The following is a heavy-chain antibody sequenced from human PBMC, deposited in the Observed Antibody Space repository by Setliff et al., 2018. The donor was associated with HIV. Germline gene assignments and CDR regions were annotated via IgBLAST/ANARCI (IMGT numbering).Heavy chain of an antibody. V-gene: IGHV3-7*01. CDR1: GFTFSSYW. J-gene: IGHJ4*02. CDR3: ARAYNVYDYRFDSSGYDY. CDR2: IKQDGSEK. D-gene: IGHD3-22*01. Sequence: GGSLRLSCAASGFTFSSYWMSWVRQAPGKGLEWVANIKQDGSEKYYVDSVKGRFTSSRDNGKNSLYLQMNSLRAEDTAVYYCARAYNVYDYRFDSSGYDYWGQGTLVTVSS.